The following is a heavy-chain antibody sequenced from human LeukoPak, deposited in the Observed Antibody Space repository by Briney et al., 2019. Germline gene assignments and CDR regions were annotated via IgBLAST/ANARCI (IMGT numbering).Heavy chain of an antibody. V-gene: IGHV3-7*01. D-gene: IGHD3-22*01. CDR2: IKQDGSER. CDR3: ARGGKFYYDNTGHSEDS. Sequence: GGSLRLSCAVSGFTFTNYWMSWVRQAPGKGLEWVANIKQDGSERYNVDSVKGRFTISRDNAKNSLYLQMNSLRAEDTAVYFCARGGKFYYDNTGHSEDSWGQGTLVTVSS. J-gene: IGHJ4*02. CDR1: GFTFTNYW.